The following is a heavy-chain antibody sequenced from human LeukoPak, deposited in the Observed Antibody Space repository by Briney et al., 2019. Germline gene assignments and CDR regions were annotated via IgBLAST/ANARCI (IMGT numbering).Heavy chain of an antibody. D-gene: IGHD1-26*01. CDR1: GDSISSSY. CDR3: ARNRGELRAFDI. CDR2: VHYTGKT. J-gene: IGHJ3*02. V-gene: IGHV4-59*01. Sequence: SETLSLTCTVSGDSISSSYWSWIRQPPGKRLEWVGYVHYTGKTNYNPSLNNRATISVDMSKNQFSLTLTSVTLADTAVYYCARNRGELRAFDIWGQGTMVTVSS.